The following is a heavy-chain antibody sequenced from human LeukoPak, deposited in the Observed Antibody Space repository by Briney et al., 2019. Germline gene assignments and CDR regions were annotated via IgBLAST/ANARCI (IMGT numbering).Heavy chain of an antibody. D-gene: IGHD2-2*01. CDR2: IYYSGNT. J-gene: IGHJ4*02. CDR1: GGSISSSSYY. CDR3: ATTSIVVPAAMGNYYFDY. V-gene: IGHV4-39*02. Sequence: SETLSLTCTVSGGSISSSSYYWGWIRQPPGKGLEWIGSIYYSGNTYYNPSLESRVTISVDTSKNHFSLKLSSVTAADTAVYYCATTSIVVPAAMGNYYFDYWGQGTLVTVSS.